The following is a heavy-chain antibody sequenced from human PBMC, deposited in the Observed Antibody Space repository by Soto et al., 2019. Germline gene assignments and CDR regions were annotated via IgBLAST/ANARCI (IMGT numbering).Heavy chain of an antibody. CDR1: GFTFSSYA. V-gene: IGHV3-23*01. CDR2: ISGSGGST. CDR3: AKDTQGYSSGWYVFFYFDY. J-gene: IGHJ4*02. D-gene: IGHD6-19*01. Sequence: GGSLRLSCAASGFTFSSYAMSWVRQAPGKGLEWVSAISGSGGSTYYADSVKGRFTISRDNSKNTLYLQMNSLRAEDTAVYYCAKDTQGYSSGWYVFFYFDYWGQGPLVTVSS.